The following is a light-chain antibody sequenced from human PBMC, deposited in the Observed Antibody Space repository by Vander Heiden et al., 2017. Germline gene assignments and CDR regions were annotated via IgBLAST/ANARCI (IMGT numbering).Light chain of an antibody. Sequence: QSALTQPRSVSGSPGQTVTISCTGTSSDVGCYSYVSWYQQHPGKAPKLMIYDVSKRPSGVPDRFSGSKSGNTASLTISGLQAEDEADYYCCSYAGSYCYVFGTGTKVTVL. CDR2: DVS. J-gene: IGLJ1*01. CDR3: CSYAGSYCYV. CDR1: SSDVGCYSY. V-gene: IGLV2-11*01.